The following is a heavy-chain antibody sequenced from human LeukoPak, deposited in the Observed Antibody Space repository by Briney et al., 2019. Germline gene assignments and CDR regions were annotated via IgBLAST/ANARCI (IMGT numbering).Heavy chain of an antibody. V-gene: IGHV4-4*07. CDR3: ARELLGYCSSTSYYWFDP. D-gene: IGHD2-2*01. Sequence: SETLSLTCTVSGGSISSYYWSWIRQPAGKGLELIGRIYTSGSTNYNPSLKRRVPMSVDTSKNQFSLKLSSVTAADTAVYYCARELLGYCSSTSYYWFDPWGQGTLVTVSS. CDR2: IYTSGST. CDR1: GGSISSYY. J-gene: IGHJ5*02.